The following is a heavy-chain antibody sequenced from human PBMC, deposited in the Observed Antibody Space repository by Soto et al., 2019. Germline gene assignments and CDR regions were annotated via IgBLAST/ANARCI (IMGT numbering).Heavy chain of an antibody. D-gene: IGHD2-8*01. V-gene: IGHV1-58*01. Sequence: ELVQSGPEAREPGTSVKVSCRASGFSFGDSAVQWVRQGRGQRLEWIGWIVVVNGNTNYAPRFEGRVTLTRDASKSTSHMELTSPSSDDTAVYFCAVTDLPFRPLTEPTENGMDVWGQGTTVTVSS. CDR2: IVVVNGNT. J-gene: IGHJ6*02. CDR1: GFSFGDSA. CDR3: AVTDLPFRPLTEPTENGMDV.